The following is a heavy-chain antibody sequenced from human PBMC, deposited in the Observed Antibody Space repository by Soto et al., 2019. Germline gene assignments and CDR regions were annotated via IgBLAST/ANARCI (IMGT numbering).Heavy chain of an antibody. V-gene: IGHV3-74*01. D-gene: IGHD3-22*01. CDR3: ARPLHYYDGSGYSAY. CDR2: INSDGSTT. CDR1: GITFSTSW. Sequence: PGGSLRLSCAASGITFSTSWLHWVRQAPGKGLVWVSRINSDGSTTNYAESVKGRFTISRDNAKNTLYLQMNSLRAEVTAVYYCARPLHYYDGSGYSAYWGQGT. J-gene: IGHJ4*02.